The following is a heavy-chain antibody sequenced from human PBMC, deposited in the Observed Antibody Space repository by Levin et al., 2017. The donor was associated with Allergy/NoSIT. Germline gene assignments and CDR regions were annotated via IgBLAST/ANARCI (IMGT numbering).Heavy chain of an antibody. V-gene: IGHV3-9*01. J-gene: IGHJ3*02. Sequence: PGGSLRLSCAASGFTFDDYAMHWVRQAPGKGLEWVSGISWNSGSIGYADSVKGRFTISRDNAKNSLYLQMNSLRAEDTALYYCAKGSYGGTPTHAFDIWGQGTMVTVSS. CDR2: ISWNSGSI. CDR1: GFTFDDYA. D-gene: IGHD4-23*01. CDR3: AKGSYGGTPTHAFDI.